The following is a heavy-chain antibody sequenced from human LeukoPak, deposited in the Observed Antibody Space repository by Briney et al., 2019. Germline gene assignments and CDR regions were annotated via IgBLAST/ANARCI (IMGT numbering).Heavy chain of an antibody. CDR3: ASLPSSSWYEGDY. CDR1: GGSISSGSYY. D-gene: IGHD6-13*01. J-gene: IGHJ4*02. V-gene: IGHV4-61*02. CDR2: IYTSGST. Sequence: SETLSLTCTVSGGSISSGSYYWSWIRQPAGKGLEWIGRIYTSGSTNYNPSLKSRVTISVDTSKNQFSLKLSSVTAADTAVYYCASLPSSSWYEGDYWGQGTLVTVSS.